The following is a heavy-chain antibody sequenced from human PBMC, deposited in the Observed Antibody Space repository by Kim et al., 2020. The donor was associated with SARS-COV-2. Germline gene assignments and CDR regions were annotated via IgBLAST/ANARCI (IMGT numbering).Heavy chain of an antibody. Sequence: GGSLRLSCKASGFTFSSYEMNWVRQAPGKGLEWVAYIIGSGTTIYYADSVRGRFTISRDNDKNSLFLQMTSLRAEDTAVYYCARGPNYSPFYYWGQGTLVTVSS. D-gene: IGHD4-4*01. CDR1: GFTFSSYE. CDR2: IIGSGTTI. J-gene: IGHJ4*02. V-gene: IGHV3-48*03. CDR3: ARGPNYSPFYY.